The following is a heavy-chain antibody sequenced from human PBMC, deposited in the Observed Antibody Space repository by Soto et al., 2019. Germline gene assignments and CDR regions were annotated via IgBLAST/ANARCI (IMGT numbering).Heavy chain of an antibody. D-gene: IGHD3-3*01. V-gene: IGHV1-18*04. CDR2: ISAYNGNT. CDR1: GYTFTSYG. Sequence: QVQLVQSGAEVKKPGASVKVSCKASGYTFTSYGISWVRQAPGQGLEWMGWISAYNGNTNYAQKLQGRVTMTTDKSTSTAYMELRSLRSDDTAVYYCARTYYDFWSGYPDFDYWGQGTLVTVSS. CDR3: ARTYYDFWSGYPDFDY. J-gene: IGHJ4*02.